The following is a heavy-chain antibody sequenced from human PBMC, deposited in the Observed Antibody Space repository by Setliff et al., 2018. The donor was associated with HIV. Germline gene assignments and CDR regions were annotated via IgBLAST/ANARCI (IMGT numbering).Heavy chain of an antibody. Sequence: GGSLRLSCAASGFTFSSYAMSWVRQAPGKGLEWVSSISVSGDITDYADSVKGQFTISRDNSKNTLDLQMNRLRPEDTAVYFCATFSGTHYLDPFDLWGQGTMVTVSS. J-gene: IGHJ3*01. V-gene: IGHV3-23*01. CDR1: GFTFSSYA. CDR2: ISVSGDIT. D-gene: IGHD1-26*01. CDR3: ATFSGTHYLDPFDL.